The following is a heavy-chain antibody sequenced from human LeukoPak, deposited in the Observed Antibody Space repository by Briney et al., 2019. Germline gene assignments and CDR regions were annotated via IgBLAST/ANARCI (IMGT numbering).Heavy chain of an antibody. Sequence: SETLSLTCAVYGGSFSGYYWSWIRQPPGKGLEWIGEINHSGSTNYNPSLKSRVTISVDTSKNQFSLKLSSVTAADTAVYYCARSYYYGSGSYYQNWFDPWGQGTLVTVSS. V-gene: IGHV4-34*01. CDR1: GGSFSGYY. J-gene: IGHJ5*02. CDR2: INHSGST. CDR3: ARSYYYGSGSYYQNWFDP. D-gene: IGHD3-10*01.